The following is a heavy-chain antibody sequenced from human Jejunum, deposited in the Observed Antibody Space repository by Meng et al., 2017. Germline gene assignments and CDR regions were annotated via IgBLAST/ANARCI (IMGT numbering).Heavy chain of an antibody. D-gene: IGHD2-2*01. J-gene: IGHJ4*02. Sequence: QVWLQQAGPGLVRPSETLSLTCTVSGGSVSSTNCYWSWIRQPPGKGLEWIGYRYYSGSTNYNPSLKSRVTISVDTSKSQFSLKLFSVTAADTAVYYCAREYCISTTCYFDSWGQGTLVTVSS. V-gene: IGHV4-61*01. CDR3: AREYCISTTCYFDS. CDR1: GGSVSSTNCY. CDR2: RYYSGST.